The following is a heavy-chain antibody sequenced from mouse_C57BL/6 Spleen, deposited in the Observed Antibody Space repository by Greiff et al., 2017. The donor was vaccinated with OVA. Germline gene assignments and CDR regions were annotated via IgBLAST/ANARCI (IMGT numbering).Heavy chain of an antibody. J-gene: IGHJ3*01. V-gene: IGHV1-9*01. D-gene: IGHD1-1*01. Sequence: QVQLKESGAELMKPGASVKLSCKATGYTFTGYWIEWVKQRPGHGLEWIGEILPGSGSTNYNEKFKGKATFTADTSSNTAYMQLSSLTTEDSAIYYCARSDYYGSIYQAWFAYWGQGTLVTVSA. CDR2: ILPGSGST. CDR1: GYTFTGYW. CDR3: ARSDYYGSIYQAWFAY.